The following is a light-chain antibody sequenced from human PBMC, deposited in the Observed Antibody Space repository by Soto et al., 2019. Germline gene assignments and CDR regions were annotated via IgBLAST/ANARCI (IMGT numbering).Light chain of an antibody. CDR2: RNN. CDR3: AAWDDSLVV. CDR1: SSNIGSAY. J-gene: IGLJ2*01. Sequence: QSVLTQSPSASGTPGQTVTISCSGSSSNIGSAYIYWYQHLPGTAPKLLIYRNNQRPSGVPDRFSASKSGTSASLAISGLRSEDDADYYCAAWDDSLVVFGGGTKLTVL. V-gene: IGLV1-47*01.